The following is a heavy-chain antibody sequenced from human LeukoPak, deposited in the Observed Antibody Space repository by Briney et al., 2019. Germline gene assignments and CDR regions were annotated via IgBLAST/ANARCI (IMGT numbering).Heavy chain of an antibody. CDR3: ARSFTMVRGDLGY. CDR2: IKQDGSEK. V-gene: IGHV3-7*01. J-gene: IGHJ4*02. Sequence: GGSLRLSCAASGFTFSSYSMNWVRQAPGKGLEWVANIKQDGSEKYYVDSVKGRFTISRDNAKNSLYLQMNSLRAEDTAVYYCARSFTMVRGDLGYWGQGTLVTVSS. CDR1: GFTFSSYS. D-gene: IGHD3-10*01.